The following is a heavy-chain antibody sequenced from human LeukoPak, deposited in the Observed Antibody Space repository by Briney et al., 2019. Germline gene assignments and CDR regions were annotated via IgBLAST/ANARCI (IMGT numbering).Heavy chain of an antibody. CDR2: ISGSGGRT. Sequence: GGSLRLSCAASGFTFSNYGMIWVRQAPGKGLEWVSVISGSGGRTYYADSVKGRFTISRDNSKNTQYLQMNSLRAEDTAVYYCAKDDGRYCSSTSCYSISGIDYWGQGTLVTVSS. CDR1: GFTFSNYG. D-gene: IGHD2-2*01. J-gene: IGHJ4*02. CDR3: AKDDGRYCSSTSCYSISGIDY. V-gene: IGHV3-23*01.